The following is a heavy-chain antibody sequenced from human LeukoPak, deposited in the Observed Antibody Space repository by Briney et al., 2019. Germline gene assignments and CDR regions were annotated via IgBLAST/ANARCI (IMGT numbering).Heavy chain of an antibody. CDR3: ARDLKGSGSYLFGY. J-gene: IGHJ4*02. CDR1: GFTVSSHY. Sequence: GGSLRLSCAASGFTVSSHYVTWVRQAPGKGLEWVSSISSSSSYIYYADSVKGRFTISRDNAKNSLYLQMNSLRAEDTAVYYCARDLKGSGSYLFGYWGQGTLVTVSS. D-gene: IGHD1-26*01. CDR2: ISSSSSYI. V-gene: IGHV3-21*01.